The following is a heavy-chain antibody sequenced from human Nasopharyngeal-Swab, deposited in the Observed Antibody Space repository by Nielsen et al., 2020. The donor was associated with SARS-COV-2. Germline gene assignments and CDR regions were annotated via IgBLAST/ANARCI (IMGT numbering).Heavy chain of an antibody. CDR2: IRSKANSYAT. J-gene: IGHJ3*02. V-gene: IGHV3-73*01. CDR1: GFTFSGSA. CDR3: TSMYSSGWYHTDAFDI. D-gene: IGHD6-19*01. Sequence: GESLKISCAASGFTFSGSAMHWVRQASGKGLEWVGRIRSKANSYATAYAASVKGRFTISRDDSKNTAYLQMNSLKTEDMAVYYCTSMYSSGWYHTDAFDIWGQGTMVTVSS.